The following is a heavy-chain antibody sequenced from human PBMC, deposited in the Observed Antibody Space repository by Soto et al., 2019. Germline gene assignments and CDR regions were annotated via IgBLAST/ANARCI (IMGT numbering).Heavy chain of an antibody. CDR1: GYTFTGYY. Sequence: ASVKVSCKASGYTFTGYYMHWVRQAPGQGLEWMGWINPNSGGTNYAQKFRGRVTMTRDTSISTAYMELSRLRSDDTAVYYCARDIGILAFAYNWFDPWGQGTLVTVSS. CDR3: ARDIGILAFAYNWFDP. D-gene: IGHD3-16*02. J-gene: IGHJ5*02. V-gene: IGHV1-2*02. CDR2: INPNSGGT.